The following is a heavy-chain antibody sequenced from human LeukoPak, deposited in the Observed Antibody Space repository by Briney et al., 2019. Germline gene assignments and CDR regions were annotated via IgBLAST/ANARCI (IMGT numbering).Heavy chain of an antibody. J-gene: IGHJ3*02. Sequence: SETLSLTCTVSGGSISSYYWSWIRQPPGKGLEWIGYNYYSGSTNYNPSLKSRVTISVDTSKNQFSLKLSSVTAADTAVYYCARQVGYYDSSGYYQDDAFDIWGQGTMVTVSS. CDR3: ARQVGYYDSSGYYQDDAFDI. V-gene: IGHV4-59*08. D-gene: IGHD3-22*01. CDR2: NYYSGST. CDR1: GGSISSYY.